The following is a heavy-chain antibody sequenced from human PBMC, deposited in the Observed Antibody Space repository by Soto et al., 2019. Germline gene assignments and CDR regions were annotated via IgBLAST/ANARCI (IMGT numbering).Heavy chain of an antibody. CDR3: ARDMEDSTAFDY. D-gene: IGHD4-4*01. CDR2: ISAYNGNT. CDR1: VYTFTHYG. Sequence: GSVKVSFQASVYTFTHYGISWVRQAPGQGLEWMGWISAYNGNTNYAQKLQGRVTMTTDTSTSTAYMVLRSLRSDDTAVYYCARDMEDSTAFDYWGQGTLVTVSS. V-gene: IGHV1-18*01. J-gene: IGHJ4*02.